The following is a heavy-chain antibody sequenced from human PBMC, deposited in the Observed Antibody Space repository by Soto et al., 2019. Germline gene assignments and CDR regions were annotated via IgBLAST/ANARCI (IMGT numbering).Heavy chain of an antibody. V-gene: IGHV1-58*01. D-gene: IGHD3-10*01. J-gene: IGHJ4*02. CDR1: GVTFTSSA. Sequence: SLKVCCKASGVTFTSSAVQWVRHARGQRLEWIGWIVVGSGNTNYAQKFQERVTITRDMSTSTAYMELSSLRSEGTAVYYCAALTGGYYGSGNDYWGQGTLVTVSS. CDR3: AALTGGYYGSGNDY. CDR2: IVVGSGNT.